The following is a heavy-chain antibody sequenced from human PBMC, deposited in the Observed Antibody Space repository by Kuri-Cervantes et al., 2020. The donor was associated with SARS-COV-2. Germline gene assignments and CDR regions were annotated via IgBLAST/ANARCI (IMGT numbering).Heavy chain of an antibody. V-gene: IGHV3-21*01. J-gene: IGHJ4*02. CDR1: GFPFSTYS. CDR3: ARDGPDNTNPDY. CDR2: ICSSSSCA. D-gene: IGHD1-1*01. Sequence: GEPLKISGAASGFPFSTYSMTWVRQAPGKGLDGVSSICSSSSCAYYADSGKGRFTISRDNTKNSLYLQMNSLRAEDTAIYYCARDGPDNTNPDYWGQGTLVTVSS.